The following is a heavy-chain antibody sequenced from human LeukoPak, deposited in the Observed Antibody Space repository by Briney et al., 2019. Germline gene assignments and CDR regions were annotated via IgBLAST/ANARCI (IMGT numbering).Heavy chain of an antibody. J-gene: IGHJ4*02. CDR3: AKWRWRQSEYED. Sequence: TGGSLRLSCEASGFSFSDHWMGWVRQAPGKGLECVANIKHDGSGKEYVDSVKGRFTISRDNAKNSVYPEMSSLRAEDTAVYYCAKWRWRQSEYEDWGQGTLVTVSS. D-gene: IGHD5-24*01. V-gene: IGHV3-7*01. CDR1: GFSFSDHW. CDR2: IKHDGSGK.